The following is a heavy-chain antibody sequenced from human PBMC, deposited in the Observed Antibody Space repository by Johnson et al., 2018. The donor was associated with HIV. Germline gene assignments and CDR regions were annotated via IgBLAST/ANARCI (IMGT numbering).Heavy chain of an antibody. J-gene: IGHJ3*02. CDR1: GFTFSSYW. V-gene: IGHV3-23*04. D-gene: IGHD6-19*01. CDR2: ISGSGGRT. CDR3: ARVRYSSGWPIYAFDI. Sequence: VQLVESGGGLVQPGGSLRLSCAASGFTFSSYWMHWVRQAPGKGLEWVSIISGSGGRTYYADSVKGRFTISRDNSRNTLLLQMNSLRAEDTAVYYCARVRYSSGWPIYAFDIWGQGTVVIVSS.